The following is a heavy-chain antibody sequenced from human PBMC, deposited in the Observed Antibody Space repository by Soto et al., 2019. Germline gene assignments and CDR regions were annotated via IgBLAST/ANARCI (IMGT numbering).Heavy chain of an antibody. CDR1: VFSFSNYW. CDR2: INSDGSST. D-gene: IGHD6-19*01. CDR3: ARNPDPSGWYDY. Sequence: GESLRLACSASVFSFSNYWMDCVRPVPGKWLMWVSRINSDGSSTVYADSVKGRFTISRDNAKSTLYLQMNSLTAEDTAVYSCARNPDPSGWYDYWGQGALVTVSS. V-gene: IGHV3-74*01. J-gene: IGHJ4*02.